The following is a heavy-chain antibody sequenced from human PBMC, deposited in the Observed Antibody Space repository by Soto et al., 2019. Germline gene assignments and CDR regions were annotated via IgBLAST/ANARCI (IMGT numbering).Heavy chain of an antibody. Sequence: EVQLVESGGHLVQPGGSLKLSCAASGFTFSASTMHWVRQASGKGLEWVGRIRSKTNSYATAYAVSLKGRFTISRDDSKNTAYLQMDSLKTEDTAVYYSTANAYDTFVAYWGQGTLVTVS. V-gene: IGHV3-73*02. D-gene: IGHD3-16*01. CDR1: GFTFSAST. CDR3: TANAYDTFVAY. CDR2: IRSKTNSYAT. J-gene: IGHJ4*02.